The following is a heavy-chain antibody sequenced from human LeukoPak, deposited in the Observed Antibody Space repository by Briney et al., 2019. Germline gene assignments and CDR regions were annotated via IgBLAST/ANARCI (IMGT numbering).Heavy chain of an antibody. CDR2: IFYSGST. CDR3: ASYYYDSSGFGY. CDR1: GGSISSYY. V-gene: IGHV4-59*01. D-gene: IGHD3-22*01. J-gene: IGHJ4*02. Sequence: SETLSLTCSVSGGSISSYYWNWIRQPPGKGLEWIGYIFYSGSTSYNPSLKSRVTMSVDTSKNQFSLKLSSVTAADTAVYYCASYYYDSSGFGYWGQGTLVTVSS.